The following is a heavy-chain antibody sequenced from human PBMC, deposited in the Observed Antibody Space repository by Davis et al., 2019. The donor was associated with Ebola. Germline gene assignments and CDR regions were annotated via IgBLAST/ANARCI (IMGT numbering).Heavy chain of an antibody. Sequence: GESLKISCAASGFTFSDYYMSWIRQAPGKGLEWVSYISRSGSTIYYADSVKGRFTISRDNAKNSLYLQMNSLRAEDTAVYYCARVDLASGMDVWGKGTTVTVSS. J-gene: IGHJ6*04. CDR2: ISRSGSTI. CDR1: GFTFSDYY. V-gene: IGHV3-11*01. D-gene: IGHD5-12*01. CDR3: ARVDLASGMDV.